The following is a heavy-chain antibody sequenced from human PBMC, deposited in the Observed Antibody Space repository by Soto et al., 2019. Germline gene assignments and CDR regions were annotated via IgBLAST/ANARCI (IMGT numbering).Heavy chain of an antibody. Sequence: QVQLQESGPGLVKPSGTLSLTCAVSGGSISSSNWWSWVRQPPGKGLEWIGEIYHSGSTNYKPSLKSRVTISVDTFKNQFSLKLSSVSAADTAVYYCARVSGSYYYGMDVWGQGTTVTVSS. J-gene: IGHJ6*02. CDR3: ARVSGSYYYGMDV. CDR2: IYHSGST. D-gene: IGHD1-26*01. V-gene: IGHV4-4*02. CDR1: GGSISSSNW.